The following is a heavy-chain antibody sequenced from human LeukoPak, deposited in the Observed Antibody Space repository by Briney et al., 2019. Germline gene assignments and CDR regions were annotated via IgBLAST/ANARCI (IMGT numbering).Heavy chain of an antibody. CDR1: GYTFTGHY. D-gene: IGHD2-2*01. CDR3: ARRNSFQPYDY. V-gene: IGHV1-2*02. Sequence: ASVKVSCKASGYTFTGHYLHWVRQAPGQGLEWMGWINPNIGDTNYAQKLQGRVTMTTDTSTSTAYMELRSLRSDDTAVYYCARRNSFQPYDYWGQGTLVTVSS. CDR2: INPNIGDT. J-gene: IGHJ4*02.